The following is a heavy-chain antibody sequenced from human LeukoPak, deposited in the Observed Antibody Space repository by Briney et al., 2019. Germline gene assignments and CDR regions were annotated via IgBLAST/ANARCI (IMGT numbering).Heavy chain of an antibody. Sequence: PPETLSLTCAVYGGSFSGYYWSWIRQPPGKGLEWIGEINHSGSTNYHPSHQSRLTISLHTSKNHLSLYLTSVTSGDTPVYYCARLEWQPSLDYWGQGILVIVSS. V-gene: IGHV4-34*01. CDR2: INHSGST. CDR1: GGSFSGYY. CDR3: ARLEWQPSLDY. D-gene: IGHD3-3*01. J-gene: IGHJ4*02.